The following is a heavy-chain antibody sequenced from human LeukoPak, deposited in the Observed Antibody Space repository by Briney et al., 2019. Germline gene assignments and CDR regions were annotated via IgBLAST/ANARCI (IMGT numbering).Heavy chain of an antibody. CDR1: VYTFTSYG. Sequence: GASVKVSCKASVYTFTSYGISWVRQAAGQGLAWMGWISAYNGNTNYAQKPQGRVTMTTDTSTSTAYMELRSLRSDDTAVYYCARDRVLAAADPDLDYWGQGTLVTVSS. V-gene: IGHV1-18*01. J-gene: IGHJ4*02. D-gene: IGHD6-13*01. CDR3: ARDRVLAAADPDLDY. CDR2: ISAYNGNT.